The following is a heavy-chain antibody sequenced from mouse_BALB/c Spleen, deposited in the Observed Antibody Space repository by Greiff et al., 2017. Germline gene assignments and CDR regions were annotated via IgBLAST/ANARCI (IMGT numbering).Heavy chain of an antibody. CDR1: GYSITSDYA. CDR3: APYGNYGSMDY. D-gene: IGHD2-10*02. CDR2: ISYSGST. J-gene: IGHJ4*01. Sequence: VQLKESGPGLVKPSQSLSLTCTVTGYSITSDYAWNWIRQFPGNKLEWMGYISYSGSTSYNPSLKSRISITRDTSKNQFFLQLNSVTTEDTATYYCAPYGNYGSMDYWGQGTSVTVSS. V-gene: IGHV3-2*02.